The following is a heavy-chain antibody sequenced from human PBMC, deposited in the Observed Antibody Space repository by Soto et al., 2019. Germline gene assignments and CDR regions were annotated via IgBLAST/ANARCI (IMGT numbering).Heavy chain of an antibody. CDR1: GFTFSNYE. V-gene: IGHV3-48*03. Sequence: GGSLRLSCSGSGFTFSNYEMSWVRQAPGKGLERVSSVSPDGSAVFYADSVKGRFTISRDNAKSSLYLRMNSLRAEDTAVYYCASLWGRQLWLPPPWGQGTLVTVSS. D-gene: IGHD5-18*01. CDR3: ASLWGRQLWLPPP. J-gene: IGHJ5*02. CDR2: VSPDGSAV.